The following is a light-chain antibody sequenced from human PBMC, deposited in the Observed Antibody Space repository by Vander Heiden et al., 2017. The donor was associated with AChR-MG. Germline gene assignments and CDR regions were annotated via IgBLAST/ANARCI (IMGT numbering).Light chain of an antibody. CDR3: RQPLQTPWT. J-gene: IGKJ1*01. CDR1: QSLLHSNGYNY. Sequence: EIVMTQSPLSLPVTPGEPASIPCRSSQSLLHSNGYNYLDWYLQKPGQSPQLLIYLGSNRASGVPDRFSGSGSGTDFTLKISRVEAEDVGIYYCRQPLQTPWTFGQGTKVEIK. V-gene: IGKV2-28*01. CDR2: LGS.